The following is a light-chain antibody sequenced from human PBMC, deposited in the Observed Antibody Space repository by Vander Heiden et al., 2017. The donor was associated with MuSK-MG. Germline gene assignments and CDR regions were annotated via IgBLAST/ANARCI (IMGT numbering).Light chain of an antibody. CDR2: WAS. Sequence: DIVMTQSPDSLAVSLGERATINCKSSQSVLYSSNNKNYLAWYQQKPGQPPKLLIYWASTRESGVPDRFSGRGSGTDFTLTISSLQAEDVAVYYCQQDDSTPLTFGGGTKVEIK. CDR1: QSVLYSSNNKNY. CDR3: QQDDSTPLT. J-gene: IGKJ4*01. V-gene: IGKV4-1*01.